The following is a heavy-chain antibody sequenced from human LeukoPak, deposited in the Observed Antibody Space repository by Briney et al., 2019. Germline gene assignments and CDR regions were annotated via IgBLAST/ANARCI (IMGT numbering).Heavy chain of an antibody. V-gene: IGHV1-46*01. Sequence: ASVKVSCKASGYTFTSYYMHWVRQAPGQGLEWMGIINPSGGSTSYAQKFQGRVTMTRDTSTSTVYMELSSLRSEDTAVYYCARAAGGSYSGGEFDYWGQGTLVTVSS. J-gene: IGHJ4*02. CDR1: GYTFTSYY. CDR3: ARAAGGSYSGGEFDY. CDR2: INPSGGST. D-gene: IGHD1-26*01.